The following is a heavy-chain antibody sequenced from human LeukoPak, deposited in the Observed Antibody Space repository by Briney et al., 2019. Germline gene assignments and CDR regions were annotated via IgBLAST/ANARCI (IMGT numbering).Heavy chain of an antibody. V-gene: IGHV3-30-3*01. J-gene: IGHJ4*02. D-gene: IGHD2-8*01. CDR2: ISYDGSNK. CDR3: ARDGRLMVYAGSFDY. CDR1: GFTFSSYA. Sequence: GGSLRLSCAASGFTFSSYAMHWVRQAPGKGLEWVAVISYDGSNKYYADSVKGRFTISRDNSKNTLYLQMNSLRAEDTAVYYCARDGRLMVYAGSFDYWGQGTLVTVSS.